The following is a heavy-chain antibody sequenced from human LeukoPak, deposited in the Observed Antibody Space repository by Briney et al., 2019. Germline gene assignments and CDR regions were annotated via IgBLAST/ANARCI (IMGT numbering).Heavy chain of an antibody. Sequence: ASVKVSCKASGGTFGSYAISWVRQAPGQGLEWMGRIIPIFGTANYAQKFQGRVTITTDESTSTAYMELSSLRSEDTAVYYCARSAVAGTVDYWGQGTLVTVSS. D-gene: IGHD6-19*01. V-gene: IGHV1-69*05. J-gene: IGHJ4*02. CDR1: GGTFGSYA. CDR2: IIPIFGTA. CDR3: ARSAVAGTVDY.